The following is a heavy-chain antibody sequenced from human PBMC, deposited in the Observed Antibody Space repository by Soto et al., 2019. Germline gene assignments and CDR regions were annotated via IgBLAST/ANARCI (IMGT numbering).Heavy chain of an antibody. J-gene: IGHJ3*02. CDR3: ARSLGWRDAFDI. Sequence: EVQLVESGGGLVQPGGSLRLSCAASGFAFSSFWMTWARQAPGKGLEWVANIKRDGSETYYVDSVKGRFTISRDNAKNSLYLQMHSLRVDDTAVYYCARSLGWRDAFDIWGQGTVVTVSS. D-gene: IGHD3-16*01. CDR2: IKRDGSET. V-gene: IGHV3-7*01. CDR1: GFAFSSFW.